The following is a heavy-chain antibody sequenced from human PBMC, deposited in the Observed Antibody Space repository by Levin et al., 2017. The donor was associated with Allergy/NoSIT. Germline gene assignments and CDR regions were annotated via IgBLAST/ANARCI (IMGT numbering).Heavy chain of an antibody. V-gene: IGHV3-43*01. D-gene: IGHD2-15*01. Sequence: LSLTCAASGFKFDDFSIHWVRQPPGKGLEWVSLIGGDGSRTFYDDSVKGRFTISRDNSENSVYLQMKSLTTEDTALYYCAKEKKGSKWSVFDYWGQGALVTVSA. CDR1: GFKFDDFS. J-gene: IGHJ4*02. CDR3: AKEKKGSKWSVFDY. CDR2: IGGDGSRT.